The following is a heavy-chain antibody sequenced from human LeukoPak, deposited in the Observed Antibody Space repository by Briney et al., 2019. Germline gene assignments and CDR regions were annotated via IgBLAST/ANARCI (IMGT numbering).Heavy chain of an antibody. CDR2: IYYSGST. CDR1: GGSISSSSYY. D-gene: IGHD3-22*01. J-gene: IGHJ2*01. CDR3: ARDPSGYDWYFDL. V-gene: IGHV4-39*07. Sequence: PSETLSLTCTVSGGSISSSSYYWGWIRQPPGKGLEWIGSIYYSGSTYYNPSLKSRVTISVDTSKNQFSLKLSSVTAADTAVYYCARDPSGYDWYFDLWGRGTLVTVSS.